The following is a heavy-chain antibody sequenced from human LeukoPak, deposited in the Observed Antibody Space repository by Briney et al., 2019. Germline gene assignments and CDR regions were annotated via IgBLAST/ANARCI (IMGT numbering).Heavy chain of an antibody. CDR1: GGTFSRND. D-gene: IGHD6-13*01. CDR2: ISAYNGDT. V-gene: IGHV1-18*01. J-gene: IGHJ4*02. CDR3: ARDHSSSCQFLDY. Sequence: ASVKVSCKASGGTFSRNDISWVRQAPGQGLEWMGWISAYNGDTNYAQKFQGRLTMTTDISTNTAYMELRSLRSDDTAVYYCARDHSSSCQFLDYWGQGTLVTVSS.